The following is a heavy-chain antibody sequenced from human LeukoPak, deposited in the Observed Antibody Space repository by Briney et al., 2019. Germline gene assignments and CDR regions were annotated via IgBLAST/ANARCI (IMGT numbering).Heavy chain of an antibody. V-gene: IGHV4-34*01. J-gene: IGHJ4*02. Sequence: SETLSLTCAVYGGSFSGYYWSWIRQPPGKGLEWIGEINHSGSTNYNPSLKSRVTISVDTSKNQFSLKLSSVTAADTAVYYCARGLGYSGYEGAYYFDYWAREPWSPSPQ. CDR1: GGSFSGYY. D-gene: IGHD5-12*01. CDR2: INHSGST. CDR3: ARGLGYSGYEGAYYFDY.